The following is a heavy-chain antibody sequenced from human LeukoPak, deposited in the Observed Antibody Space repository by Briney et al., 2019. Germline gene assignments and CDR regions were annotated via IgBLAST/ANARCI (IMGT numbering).Heavy chain of an antibody. J-gene: IGHJ4*02. CDR1: GYSFSDYA. V-gene: IGHV1-3*01. CDR2: INAGNGRT. Sequence: ASVKVSCTASGYSFSDYAVQWVRQAPGQRLEWMGWINAGNGRTEYSQNFQGRATITRDRSANTAYMELSSLRSEDTSIYYCARGRWTATETTYYLDYWGQGTLVTVSS. D-gene: IGHD4-17*01. CDR3: ARGRWTATETTYYLDY.